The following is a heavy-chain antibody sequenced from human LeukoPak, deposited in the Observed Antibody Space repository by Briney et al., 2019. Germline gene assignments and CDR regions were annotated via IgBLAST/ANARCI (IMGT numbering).Heavy chain of an antibody. CDR3: ARGPNYVWGSYRYFDY. J-gene: IGHJ4*02. CDR2: IYSSGSA. V-gene: IGHV4-39*01. Sequence: SETLSLTCTVSGGSINSNNYYWGWIRQPPGKGLEWIGSIYSSGSAYYNPSLKSRVTISVDTSKNQFSLKLSSVTAADTAVYYCARGPNYVWGSYRYFDYWGQGTLVTVSS. D-gene: IGHD3-16*02. CDR1: GGSINSNNYY.